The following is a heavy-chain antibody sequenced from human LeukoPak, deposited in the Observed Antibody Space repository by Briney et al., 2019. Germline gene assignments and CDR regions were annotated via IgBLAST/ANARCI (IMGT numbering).Heavy chain of an antibody. CDR3: ARSSIYDAYYYYGMDV. Sequence: GESLKISCKGSGYSFTSYWIGWVRQMPGKGLEWMGIIYPGDSDTRYSPSFQGQVTISADKSISTAYLQWSSLKASDTAMYYCARSSIYDAYYYYGMDVWGQGTTVTVSS. V-gene: IGHV5-51*01. J-gene: IGHJ6*02. D-gene: IGHD5-12*01. CDR2: IYPGDSDT. CDR1: GYSFTSYW.